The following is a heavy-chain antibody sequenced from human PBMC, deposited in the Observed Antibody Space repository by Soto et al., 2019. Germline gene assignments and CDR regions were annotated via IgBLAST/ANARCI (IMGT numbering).Heavy chain of an antibody. D-gene: IGHD3-3*01. CDR2: IIPIFGTA. Sequence: SVKVACKASGGTFSSYAISWVRQAPGQGLEWMGGIIPIFGTANYAQKFQGRVTITADKSTSTAYMELSSLRSEDTAVYYCARSGFTIFGVVIEPQSGTYYYYGMDVWGQGPTVTVSS. J-gene: IGHJ6*02. CDR3: ARSGFTIFGVVIEPQSGTYYYYGMDV. V-gene: IGHV1-69*06. CDR1: GGTFSSYA.